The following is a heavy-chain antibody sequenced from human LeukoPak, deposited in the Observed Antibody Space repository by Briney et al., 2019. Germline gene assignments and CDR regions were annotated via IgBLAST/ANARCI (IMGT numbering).Heavy chain of an antibody. Sequence: SETLSLTCTVSGGSISSYYWSWIRQPPGKGPEWIGHIYYSGSTNYNPSLKGRVTISIDTSKNQFSLRLSSVTAADMAVYYCARGAAGYSYGWGQGTLVTVSS. D-gene: IGHD5-18*01. J-gene: IGHJ4*02. CDR1: GGSISSYY. V-gene: IGHV4-59*01. CDR2: IYYSGST. CDR3: ARGAAGYSYG.